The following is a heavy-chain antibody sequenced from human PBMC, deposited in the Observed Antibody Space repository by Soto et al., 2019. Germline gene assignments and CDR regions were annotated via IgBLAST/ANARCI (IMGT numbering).Heavy chain of an antibody. CDR1: GFTFSSSA. V-gene: IGHV3-23*01. D-gene: IGHD6-19*01. CDR2: IGGSDGTT. J-gene: IGHJ4*02. CDR3: AKEYNSVWSYSDH. Sequence: QLGGSLRLSCAASGFTFSSSAMSWVRQAPGKGLEWVSGIGGSDGTTYYADSVKGRFTISRDNSKNTLYLQMSSLRAEDTAVYYCAKEYNSVWSYSDHWGQGTLVTVSS.